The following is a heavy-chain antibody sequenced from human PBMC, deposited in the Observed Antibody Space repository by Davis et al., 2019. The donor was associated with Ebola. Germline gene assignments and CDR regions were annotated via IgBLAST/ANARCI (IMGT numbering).Heavy chain of an antibody. CDR2: INPNTGGT. J-gene: IGHJ4*02. Sequence: AASVKVSCKTSGYTFTAYFIHWVRRAPGEGLEWMGWINPNTGGTNSAQKFQGRVTMTRATSMTTAYMELNGLRSDDTAVYYCAIAVPATQNLDYWGQGTLVTVSS. V-gene: IGHV1-2*02. CDR3: AIAVPATQNLDY. CDR1: GYTFTAYF. D-gene: IGHD2-15*01.